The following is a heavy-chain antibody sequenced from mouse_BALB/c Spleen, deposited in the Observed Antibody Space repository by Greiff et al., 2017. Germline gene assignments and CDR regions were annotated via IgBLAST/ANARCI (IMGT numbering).Heavy chain of an antibody. CDR2: IWRGGST. V-gene: IGHV2-5-1*01. J-gene: IGHJ4*01. CDR1: GFSLTSYG. Sequence: QVQLQQSGPSLVQPSQSLSITCTVSGFSLTSYGVHWVRQSPGKGLEWLGVIWRGGSTDYNAAFMSRLSITKDNSKSQVFFKMNSLQADDTAIYYCAKKAPIYYAMDYWGQGTSVTVSS. CDR3: AKKAPIYYAMDY.